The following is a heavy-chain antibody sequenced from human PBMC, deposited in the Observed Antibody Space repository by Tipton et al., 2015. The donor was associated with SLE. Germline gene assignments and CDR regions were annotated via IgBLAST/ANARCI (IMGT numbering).Heavy chain of an antibody. V-gene: IGHV1-69*01. D-gene: IGHD3-3*01. J-gene: IGHJ6*03. Sequence: QSGAEVKKPGSSVKVSCKASGGTFRNYVISWVRQAPGQGLEWVGGIMPMSGTANYAQKLQGRVTITADESTLTANMELTSLRSEDTAVYYCTTDRCITIFGVVIEACYYYYMDVWGKGTTVTVSS. CDR1: GGTFRNYV. CDR2: IMPMSGTA. CDR3: TTDRCITIFGVVIEACYYYYMDV.